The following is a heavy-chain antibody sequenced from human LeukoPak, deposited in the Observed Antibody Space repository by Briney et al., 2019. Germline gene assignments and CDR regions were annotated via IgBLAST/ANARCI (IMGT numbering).Heavy chain of an antibody. CDR1: GYTFTSYA. CDR3: ARAYCSGGSCYPDFDY. J-gene: IGHJ4*02. V-gene: IGHV7-4-1*02. D-gene: IGHD2-15*01. Sequence: GASVKVSCKASGYTFTSYAMNWVRQAPGQGLEWMGWINTNTGNPTYAQGFTGRFVFSLDTSVSTAYLQISSLKAEDTAVYYCARAYCSGGSCYPDFDYWGQGTLDTVSS. CDR2: INTNTGNP.